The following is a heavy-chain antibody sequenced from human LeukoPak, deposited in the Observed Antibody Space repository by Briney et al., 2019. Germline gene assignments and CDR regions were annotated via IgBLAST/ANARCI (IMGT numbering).Heavy chain of an antibody. CDR2: IDSSGST. D-gene: IGHD6-13*01. Sequence: SETLSLTCSVSSGSINSDYWSWIRQPPGKGLEWIGFIDSSGSTNYNYSLRGRITMSIDTSKNQFSLKLTSMTSADTAVYYCARGGPSSRYFDFWGQGTPVSVSS. CDR1: SGSINSDY. V-gene: IGHV4-59*01. CDR3: ARGGPSSRYFDF. J-gene: IGHJ4*02.